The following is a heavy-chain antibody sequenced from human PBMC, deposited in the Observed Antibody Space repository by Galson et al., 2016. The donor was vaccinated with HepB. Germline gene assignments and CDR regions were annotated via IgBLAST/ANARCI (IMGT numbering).Heavy chain of an antibody. CDR2: ISYDGGNK. CDR1: GFTFSRYG. V-gene: IGHV3-30*18. D-gene: IGHD5-18*01. Sequence: SLRLSCAASGFTFSRYGMHWVRRAPGKGLEWVAVISYDGGNKYYGDSVKDRFSISRDNSKNTLYLQMNSLRPEDTAVYFCAKASLGQLWHNFFDYWGQGSLVTVSS. J-gene: IGHJ4*02. CDR3: AKASLGQLWHNFFDY.